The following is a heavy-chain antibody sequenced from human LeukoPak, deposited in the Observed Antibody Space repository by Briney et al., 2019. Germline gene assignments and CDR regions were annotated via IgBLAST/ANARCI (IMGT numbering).Heavy chain of an antibody. Sequence: GGSLRLSCAASGFTFSNYWMTWVRQAPGKGLEWVANIKHDGSEDYYFDSVKGRFTISRDNSKHTLYLQMNSLRVEDTAVYYCAKGPSPVLGGGSYFDYWGQGSLVTVSS. CDR1: GFTFSNYW. CDR3: AKGPSPVLGGGSYFDY. V-gene: IGHV3-7*03. J-gene: IGHJ4*02. CDR2: IKHDGSED. D-gene: IGHD3-16*01.